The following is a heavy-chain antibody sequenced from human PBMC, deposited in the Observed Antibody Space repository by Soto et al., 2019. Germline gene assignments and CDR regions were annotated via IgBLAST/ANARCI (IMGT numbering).Heavy chain of an antibody. CDR1: GASISSDY. CDR3: ARVPTQGWFDP. J-gene: IGHJ5*02. V-gene: IGHV4-59*01. Sequence: QVQLQESGPGLVRPSETLSLTCSVSGASISSDYWSWVRQSPGKGLEWIGYILHSGRTTYNPSLKSRVTISVDKSKNQFSLNLTSVTASDTAVYFCARVPTQGWFDPWGQGTLVTVSS. CDR2: ILHSGRT.